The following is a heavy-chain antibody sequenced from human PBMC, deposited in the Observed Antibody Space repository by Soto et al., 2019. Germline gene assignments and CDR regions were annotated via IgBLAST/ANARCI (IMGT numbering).Heavy chain of an antibody. J-gene: IGHJ4*02. D-gene: IGHD5-12*01. V-gene: IGHV3-74*01. CDR1: GFSFSTW. CDR2: INSDGSRI. CDR3: TRGASGYGNFDY. Sequence: EVHLVESGGGVVQPGGSLRLSCAASGFSFSTWMHWVRQAPGKGLVWLSRINSDGSRISYADSVKGRFFVSRDNAKNTLYLQINSLTAEDTAVYYCTRGASGYGNFDYWGQGVLLTVSS.